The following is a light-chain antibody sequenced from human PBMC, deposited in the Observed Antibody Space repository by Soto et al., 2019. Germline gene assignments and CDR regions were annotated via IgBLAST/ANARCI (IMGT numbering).Light chain of an antibody. CDR1: QSISNY. CDR2: AAF. J-gene: IGKJ1*01. Sequence: DIQMTQSPSSLSASVGDRVTIACRTSQSISNYLNWYQQKPGKAPKLLIYAAFSLQSGVPSRFSGSGSGTEFTLTISSLQAEEFATYYCQQSYSTPRTFGQGTKVEIK. V-gene: IGKV1-39*01. CDR3: QQSYSTPRT.